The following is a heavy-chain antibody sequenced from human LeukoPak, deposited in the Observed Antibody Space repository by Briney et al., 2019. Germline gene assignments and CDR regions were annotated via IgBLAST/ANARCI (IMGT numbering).Heavy chain of an antibody. CDR2: IYYSGST. D-gene: IGHD2-21*02. J-gene: IGHJ4*02. CDR1: GGSISSSSYY. CDR3: ARHSRDGSDWRTFFDY. V-gene: IGHV4-39*01. Sequence: SETLSLTCTVSGGSISSSSYYWGWIRQPPGKGLEWFVRIYYSGSTYYNPSLKTRVTISVDTSKNQFSLKLTPVTAADTAVYYCARHSRDGSDWRTFFDYWGQGTLVTVSS.